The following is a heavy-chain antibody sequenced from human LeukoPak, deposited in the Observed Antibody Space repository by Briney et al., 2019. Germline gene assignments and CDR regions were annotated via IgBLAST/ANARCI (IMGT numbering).Heavy chain of an antibody. CDR2: FEPEDGET. V-gene: IGHV1-24*01. Sequence: ASLRLSCTVSGYTLTELSMHWVRQAPGKGLEWVGGFEPEDGETTYAQKLKGRVTMTEDTSTNTAYMELSSRRSEDTAVYYCARDGYCSGGSCYSFWFDPWGQGTLVTVSS. CDR1: GYTLTELS. CDR3: ARDGYCSGGSCYSFWFDP. J-gene: IGHJ5*02. D-gene: IGHD2-15*01.